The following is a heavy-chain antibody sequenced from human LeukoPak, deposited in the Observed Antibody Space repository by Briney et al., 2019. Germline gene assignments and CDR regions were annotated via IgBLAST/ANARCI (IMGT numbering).Heavy chain of an antibody. D-gene: IGHD1-26*01. Sequence: GASVKVSCKASGYTFTSYYMHWVRQAPGQGLEWMGIINPSGGSTSYAQKFQGRVTMTRDTSTSTVYMELSSLRSVDTAVYYCARAQWELLAYFDYWGQGTLVTVSP. CDR2: INPSGGST. J-gene: IGHJ4*02. V-gene: IGHV1-46*01. CDR3: ARAQWELLAYFDY. CDR1: GYTFTSYY.